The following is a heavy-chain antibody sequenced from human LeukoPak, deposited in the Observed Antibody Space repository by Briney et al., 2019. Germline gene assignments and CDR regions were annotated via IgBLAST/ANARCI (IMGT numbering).Heavy chain of an antibody. CDR1: GYTFTSYG. CDR2: ISAYNGNT. D-gene: IGHD6-19*01. J-gene: IGHJ4*02. Sequence: GASVKVSCKASGYTFTSYGISWVRQAPGQGLEWMGWISAYNGNTNYAQKLQGRVTMTTDTSTSTAYVELRSLRSDDTAVYYCASTSGWYLGSDYWGQGTLVTVSS. V-gene: IGHV1-18*01. CDR3: ASTSGWYLGSDY.